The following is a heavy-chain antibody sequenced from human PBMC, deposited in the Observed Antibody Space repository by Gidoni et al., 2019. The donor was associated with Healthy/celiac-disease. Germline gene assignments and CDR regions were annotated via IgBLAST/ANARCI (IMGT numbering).Heavy chain of an antibody. V-gene: IGHV3-30*16. CDR1: GCTCGSYA. Sequence: QVQMVESGGGVVQTGRCLRLACAAAGCTCGSYAMHWVRQAPGKGLEWVAVISYDGSNKYYADSVKGRFTISRDNSKNTLYLQMNSLRAEDTAVYYCASPPQGEWLWVDYYGMDVWGQGTTVTVSS. D-gene: IGHD3-3*01. CDR3: ASPPQGEWLWVDYYGMDV. J-gene: IGHJ6*02. CDR2: ISYDGSNK.